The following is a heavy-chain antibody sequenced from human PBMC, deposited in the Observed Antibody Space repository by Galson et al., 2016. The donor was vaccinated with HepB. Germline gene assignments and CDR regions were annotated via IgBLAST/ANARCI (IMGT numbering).Heavy chain of an antibody. D-gene: IGHD3-10*01. J-gene: IGHJ1*01. CDR3: AMTWGYYENRGVFQH. CDR2: ISSSGTTI. V-gene: IGHV3-48*03. Sequence: SLRLSCAASGLIFSSYEMNWVRQAPGKGLEWVSYISSSGTTIYYADSVRGRFTISRDTAKNSLYLQMNSLRAEDTAVYYCAMTWGYYENRGVFQHWGQGTVVTVSS. CDR1: GLIFSSYE.